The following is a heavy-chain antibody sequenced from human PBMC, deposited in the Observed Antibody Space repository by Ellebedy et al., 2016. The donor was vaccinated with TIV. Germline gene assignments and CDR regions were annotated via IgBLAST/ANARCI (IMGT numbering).Heavy chain of an antibody. V-gene: IGHV1-3*01. CDR2: INAGNGNT. CDR3: ARLTGDKYGGAN. J-gene: IGHJ4*02. D-gene: IGHD7-27*01. CDR1: GYTFTSYA. Sequence: ASVKVSCKASGYTFTSYAMHWVRQAPGQRLEWMGWINAGNGNTKYSQKFQGRVTITRDTSASTAYMELSSLRSEDTAVYYCARLTGDKYGGANWGQGTLVTVSS.